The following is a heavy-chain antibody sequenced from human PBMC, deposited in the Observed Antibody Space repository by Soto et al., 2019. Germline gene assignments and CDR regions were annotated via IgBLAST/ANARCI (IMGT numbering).Heavy chain of an antibody. V-gene: IGHV3-23*01. CDR3: AKDLYSGSYYY. D-gene: IGHD1-26*01. CDR2: ISGSGGST. J-gene: IGHJ4*02. Sequence: GGSLRLSCAASGFTFSSYAMSWVRQAPGKGLEWVSAISGSGGSTYYADSVKGRFTISRDNSKNTLYLQMNSLRAEYTAVYYCAKDLYSGSYYYWGQGTLVTVSS. CDR1: GFTFSSYA.